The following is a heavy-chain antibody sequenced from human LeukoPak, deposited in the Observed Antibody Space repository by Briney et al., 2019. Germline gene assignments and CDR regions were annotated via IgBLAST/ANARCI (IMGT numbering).Heavy chain of an antibody. CDR1: GGSIDFYY. CDR3: ARYPSSWMNAWPE. CDR2: IYYDGST. Sequence: SETLSLTSTVSGGSIDFYYWSWIRQPPGKGLVWIGYIYYDGSTNCNPSLRSRVTMSVDTSKNQFSLNLSSVTAADTAVYYCARYPSSWMNAWPEWGQGTLVTVSS. J-gene: IGHJ4*02. V-gene: IGHV4-59*01. D-gene: IGHD1-1*01.